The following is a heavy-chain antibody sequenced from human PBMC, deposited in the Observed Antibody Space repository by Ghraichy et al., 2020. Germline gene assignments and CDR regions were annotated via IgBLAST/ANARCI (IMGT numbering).Heavy chain of an antibody. CDR3: AKETGTDYYYAMDV. D-gene: IGHD3-9*01. CDR2: LSSNGGAT. V-gene: IGHV3-23*01. CDR1: GFTFSNYA. J-gene: IGHJ6*02. Sequence: GGSLRLTCAASGFTFSNYAMNWVRQAPGKGLEWISALSSNGGATYYADSESGRFIISRDNSKNSLYLQMNSLRAEDTAVYYCAKETGTDYYYAMDVWGQGTTVTVSS.